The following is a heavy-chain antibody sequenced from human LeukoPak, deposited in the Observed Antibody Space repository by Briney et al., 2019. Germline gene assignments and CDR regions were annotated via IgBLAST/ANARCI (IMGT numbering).Heavy chain of an antibody. J-gene: IGHJ4*02. D-gene: IGHD2-21*02. CDR1: GFTFSSYA. V-gene: IGHV3-23*01. CDR2: ISGSGGST. CDR3: AKSPVVVTAPPVDY. Sequence: GGSLRLSCAASGFTFSSYAMSWVRQAPGKGLEWVSAISGSGGSTYYADSVKGRFTISRDNSKNTLYLQMNSLRAEDTAVYYCAKSPVVVTAPPVDYWGQGTLVTVSS.